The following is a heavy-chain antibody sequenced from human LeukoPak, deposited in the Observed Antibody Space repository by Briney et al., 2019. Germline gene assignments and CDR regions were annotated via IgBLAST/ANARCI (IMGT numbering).Heavy chain of an antibody. J-gene: IGHJ4*02. CDR3: ARGSGIITGIDE. D-gene: IGHD6-25*01. CDR1: GFPFSTYA. CDR2: IRGSDGST. Sequence: GGSLRLSCAASGFPFSTYAMSWVRQAPGKGLEWVSSIRGSDGSTYYADSVKGRFAISRDNSKNTLSLQMNSLRAEDTAVYYCARGSGIITGIDEWGQGTLVTVSS. V-gene: IGHV3-23*01.